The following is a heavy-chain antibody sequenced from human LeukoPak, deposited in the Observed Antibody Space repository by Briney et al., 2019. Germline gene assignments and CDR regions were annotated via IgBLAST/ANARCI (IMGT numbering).Heavy chain of an antibody. CDR1: GGSITSYY. V-gene: IGHV4-59*01. Sequence: PSETLSLTCTVSGGSITSYYWSWIRQPPGKGLEWIGYIYYSGSTNYNPSLKSRVTISVDTSKNQFSLKLSSVTAADTAVYYCARERGYSGYDSHYYMDVWGKGTTVTVSS. CDR3: ARERGYSGYDSHYYMDV. J-gene: IGHJ6*03. CDR2: IYYSGST. D-gene: IGHD5-12*01.